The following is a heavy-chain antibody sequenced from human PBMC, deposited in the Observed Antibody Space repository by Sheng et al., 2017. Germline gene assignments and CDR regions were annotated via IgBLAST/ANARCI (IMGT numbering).Heavy chain of an antibody. V-gene: IGHV1-2*02. D-gene: IGHD3-3*01. CDR2: INPNSGDT. Sequence: QVQAGAVWGAEVKKPGASVKVSCKLLDTVSPASICTGSDRPLDKGLSGWDTINPNSGDTKYSQNFQGRVTMTRDTSITTAYMELSRLRSDDTAVYFCAREGFSEWTQFRYYY. J-gene: IGHJ6*03. CDR3: AREGFSEWTQFRYYY. CDR1: DTVSPAS.